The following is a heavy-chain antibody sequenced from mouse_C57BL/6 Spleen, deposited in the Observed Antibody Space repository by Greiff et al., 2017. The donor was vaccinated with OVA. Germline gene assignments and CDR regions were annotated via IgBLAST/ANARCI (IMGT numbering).Heavy chain of an antibody. J-gene: IGHJ2*01. Sequence: EVQLQQSGPELVKPGASVKISCKASGYTFTDYYMNWVKQSHGKSLEWIGDINPNNGGTSYNQQFKGKATLTVDKSSSTAYMVLRSLTSEDSAVYYCARRNYGSSYVGYWGQGTTLTVAS. CDR2: INPNNGGT. CDR1: GYTFTDYY. D-gene: IGHD1-1*01. CDR3: ARRNYGSSYVGY. V-gene: IGHV1-26*01.